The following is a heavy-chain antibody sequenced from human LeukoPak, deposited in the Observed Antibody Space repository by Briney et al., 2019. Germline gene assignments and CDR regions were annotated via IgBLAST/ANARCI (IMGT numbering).Heavy chain of an antibody. J-gene: IGHJ4*02. Sequence: SETLSLTCAVYGGSFSGYYWSWIRQPPGKGLGWIGEINHSGSTNYNPSLKSRVTISVDTSKNQFSLKLSSVTAADTAVYYCARGPTYYYDTSTSLWGQGTLVTVSS. V-gene: IGHV4-34*01. CDR1: GGSFSGYY. CDR3: ARGPTYYYDTSTSL. D-gene: IGHD3-22*01. CDR2: INHSGST.